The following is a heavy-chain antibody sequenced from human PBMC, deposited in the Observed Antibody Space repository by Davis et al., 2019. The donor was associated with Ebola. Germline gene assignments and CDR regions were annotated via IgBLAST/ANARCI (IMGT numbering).Heavy chain of an antibody. V-gene: IGHV4-39*01. J-gene: IGHJ4*02. CDR3: ATRRLSFEAIDY. CDR1: GGSISSSSYY. D-gene: IGHD1-26*01. CDR2: IYYRGTT. Sequence: SETLSLTCTVSGGSISSSSYYWAWIRQPPGKGLDWIGSIYYRGTTYYTPSLKSRVTISVDTSNNQFSLKLTSVSAADTAVYYCATRRLSFEAIDYWGQGTLVAVSS.